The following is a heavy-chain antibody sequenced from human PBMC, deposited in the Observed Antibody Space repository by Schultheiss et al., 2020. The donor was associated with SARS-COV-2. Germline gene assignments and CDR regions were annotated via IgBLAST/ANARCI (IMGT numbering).Heavy chain of an antibody. D-gene: IGHD6-6*01. J-gene: IGHJ4*02. CDR1: GGSFSGYY. CDR3: ARGNWAARFGVDY. Sequence: SETLSLTCAVYGGSFSGYYWSWIRQPPGKGLEWIGSIYYSGSTYYNPSLKSRVTISVDTSKNQFSLKLSSVTAADTAVYYCARGNWAARFGVDYWGQGTLVTVSS. CDR2: IYYSGST. V-gene: IGHV4-34*01.